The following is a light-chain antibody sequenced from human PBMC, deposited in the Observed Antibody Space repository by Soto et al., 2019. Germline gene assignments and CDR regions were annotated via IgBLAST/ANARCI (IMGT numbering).Light chain of an antibody. J-gene: IGKJ4*01. CDR3: QQRSSWPLT. CDR1: LSVGSY. CDR2: DAS. V-gene: IGKV3-11*01. Sequence: EIVLTQSPATLSLSPGERATLSCRASLSVGSYLAWYQQRPGQTPRLLIYDASNRAPGIPARFSGSGYGTDFTLTISSLEPEDFAVYYCQQRSSWPLTFGGGTKVEI.